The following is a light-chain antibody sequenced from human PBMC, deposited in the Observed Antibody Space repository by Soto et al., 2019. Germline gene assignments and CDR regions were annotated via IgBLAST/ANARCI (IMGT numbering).Light chain of an antibody. CDR3: QKYKSAPWT. V-gene: IGKV1-27*01. J-gene: IGKJ1*01. CDR2: AAS. Sequence: DIQMTQSPSSLSASVGDRVTITCRARQGMSNYLAWYQQKPGKVPKLLIYAASTLQSGVPSRFSGSGSGADFTLTISSLQPEDVATYYCQKYKSAPWTFGQGTKVEIK. CDR1: QGMSNY.